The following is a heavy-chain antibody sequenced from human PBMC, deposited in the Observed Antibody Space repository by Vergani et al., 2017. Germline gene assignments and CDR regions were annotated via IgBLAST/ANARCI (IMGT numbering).Heavy chain of an antibody. Sequence: QMQLVQSGPEVKKPGTSVKVSCKASGFTFTSSAMQWVRQARGQRLEWIGWIVVGSGNTNYAQKFQERVTITRDMSTSTAYMELSSLRSEDTAVYYCTADRGSSRGYYSRFDPWGQGTLVTVSS. J-gene: IGHJ5*02. CDR3: TADRGSSRGYYSRFDP. V-gene: IGHV1-58*02. D-gene: IGHD3-22*01. CDR1: GFTFTSSA. CDR2: IVVGSGNT.